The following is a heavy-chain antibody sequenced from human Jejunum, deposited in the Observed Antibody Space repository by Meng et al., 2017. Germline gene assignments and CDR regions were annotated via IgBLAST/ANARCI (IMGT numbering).Heavy chain of an antibody. CDR3: ARSGGFSSEYP. V-gene: IGHV3-30*01. CDR2: VSFDGTET. D-gene: IGHD3-22*01. J-gene: IGHJ5*02. CDR1: GFNFHGYA. Sequence: GKLVGSGGGVVQPGRSLRLSCAASGFNFHGYAMHWVRQAPGKGLEWVAGVSFDGTETFYADSVKGRFTISRDNSKNTLFLQMNGLRPDDTAMYYCARSGGFSSEYPWGQGTLVTVSS.